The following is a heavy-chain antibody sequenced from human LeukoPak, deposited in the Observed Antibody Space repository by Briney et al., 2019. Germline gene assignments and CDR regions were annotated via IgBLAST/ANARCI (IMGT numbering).Heavy chain of an antibody. CDR2: IIPIFGTA. CDR3: AGDRYYDILTGYYWVFDY. Sequence: GASVKVSCKASGGTFSSYAISWVRQAPGQGLEWMGGIIPIFGTANYAQKFQGRVTITADESTSTAYMELSNLRSEDTAVYYCAGDRYYDILTGYYWVFDYWGQGTLVTVSS. V-gene: IGHV1-69*13. D-gene: IGHD3-9*01. J-gene: IGHJ4*02. CDR1: GGTFSSYA.